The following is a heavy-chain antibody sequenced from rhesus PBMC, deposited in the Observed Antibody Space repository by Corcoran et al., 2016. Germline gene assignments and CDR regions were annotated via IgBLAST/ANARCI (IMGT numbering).Heavy chain of an antibody. CDR3: ARVGSWDEYFEF. CDR2: IYGRGSST. D-gene: IGHD6-25*01. Sequence: QLQLQESGPGLVKPSETLSVTCAVSGGSISSSYWSWIRQAPGKGLEWIGFIYGRGSSTNYNPSLKSRVTLSLDTSQNQLSLKLSSVTTADTAVYYCARVGSWDEYFEFWGQGALVTVSS. V-gene: IGHV4-169*01. J-gene: IGHJ1*01. CDR1: GGSISSSY.